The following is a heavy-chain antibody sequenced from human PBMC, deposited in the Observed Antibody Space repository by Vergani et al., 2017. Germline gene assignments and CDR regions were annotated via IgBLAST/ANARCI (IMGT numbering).Heavy chain of an antibody. J-gene: IGHJ6*03. CDR1: GGSFSGYY. Sequence: QVQLQQWGAGLLKPSETLSLTCAVYGGSFSGYYWSWIRQPPGKGLEWIGEINHSGSTNYNPSLKSRVTISVDTSKNQFSLKLSSVTAADTAVYYCARGPDSSSWYYYYYYXMDVWGKGTTVTVSS. CDR2: INHSGST. V-gene: IGHV4-34*01. CDR3: ARGPDSSSWYYYYYYXMDV. D-gene: IGHD6-13*01.